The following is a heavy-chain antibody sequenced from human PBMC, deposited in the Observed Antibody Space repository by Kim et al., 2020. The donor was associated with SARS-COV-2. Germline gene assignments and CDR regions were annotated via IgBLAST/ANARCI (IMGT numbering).Heavy chain of an antibody. CDR3: ARDYGSGSYMFFDY. Sequence: VYSVKGRFTISRDNAKNSLYLQMNSLRAEDTAVYYCARDYGSGSYMFFDYWGQGTLVTVSS. D-gene: IGHD3-10*01. V-gene: IGHV3-7*01. J-gene: IGHJ4*02.